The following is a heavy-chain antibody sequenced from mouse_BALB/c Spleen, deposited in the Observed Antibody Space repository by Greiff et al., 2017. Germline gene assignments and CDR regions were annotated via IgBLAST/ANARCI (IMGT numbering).Heavy chain of an antibody. CDR1: GFTFSSFG. CDR3: ARSGGYDHAMDY. CDR2: ISSGSSTI. D-gene: IGHD2-2*01. Sequence: EVQLVESGGGLVQPGGSRKLSCAASGFTFSSFGMHWVRQAPEKGLEWVAYISSGSSTIYYADTVKGRFTISRDNPKNTLFLQMTSLRSEDTAMYYCARSGGYDHAMDYWGQGTSVTVSS. V-gene: IGHV5-17*02. J-gene: IGHJ4*01.